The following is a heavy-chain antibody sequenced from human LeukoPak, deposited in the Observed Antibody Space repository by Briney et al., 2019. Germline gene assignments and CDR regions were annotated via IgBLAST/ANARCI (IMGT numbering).Heavy chain of an antibody. CDR3: ARVDGIAVANRPFDP. V-gene: IGHV4-4*07. CDR2: IYTSGST. D-gene: IGHD6-19*01. CDR1: GGSISSYY. J-gene: IGHJ5*02. Sequence: PSETLSLTCTVSGGSISSYYWSWIRQPAGKGLEWIGRIYTSGSTNCNPSLKSRVTMSVDTSKNQFSLKLSSVTAADTAVYYCARVDGIAVANRPFDPWGQGTLVTVSS.